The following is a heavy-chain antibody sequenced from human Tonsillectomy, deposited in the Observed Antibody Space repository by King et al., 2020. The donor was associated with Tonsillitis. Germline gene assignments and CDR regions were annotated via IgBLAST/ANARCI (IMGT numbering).Heavy chain of an antibody. J-gene: IGHJ3*02. CDR3: ASPRARNGDYRWGVFDI. CDR1: GFNFSRYE. D-gene: IGHD4-17*01. V-gene: IGHV3-48*03. Sequence: VQLVESGGGLAQPGGSLRLSCAASGFNFSRYEMNWVRQAPGKGLEWVSYINTSGRTTHYADSVKGRFTISRDIAKNSLYQQMNSLRAEDTALYYCASPRARNGDYRWGVFDIWGQGTMVTVSS. CDR2: INTSGRTT.